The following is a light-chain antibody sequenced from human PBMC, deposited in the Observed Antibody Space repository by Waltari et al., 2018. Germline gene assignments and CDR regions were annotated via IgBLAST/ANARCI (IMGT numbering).Light chain of an antibody. J-gene: IGLJ2*01. CDR2: EIN. CDR1: TSDVGGYYS. V-gene: IGLV2-8*01. CDR3: SSYAGSNRVI. Sequence: QSALTQPPSASGSPGQSVTISCTGTTSDVGGYYSVSWYQQHPGKAPKLMIYEINKRPSGVPTRFSGSRSGNTASLTVSGLRPEDEADYYCSSYAGSNRVIFGGGTKLTVL.